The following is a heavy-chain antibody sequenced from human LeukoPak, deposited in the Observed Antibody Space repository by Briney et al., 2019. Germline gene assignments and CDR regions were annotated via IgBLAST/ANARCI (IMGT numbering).Heavy chain of an antibody. CDR3: ARLGNYDYVWGSLDY. Sequence: SQTLSLTCTVSGGSISSGSYYWSWIRQPAGKGLEWIGRIYTSGSTNYNPSLKSRVTISVDTSKNQFSLKLSSVTAADTAVYYCARLGNYDYVWGSLDYWGQGTLVTVSS. D-gene: IGHD3-16*01. J-gene: IGHJ4*02. CDR1: GGSISSGSYY. CDR2: IYTSGST. V-gene: IGHV4-61*02.